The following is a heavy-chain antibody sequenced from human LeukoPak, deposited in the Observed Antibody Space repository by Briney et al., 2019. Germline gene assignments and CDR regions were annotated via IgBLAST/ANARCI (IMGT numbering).Heavy chain of an antibody. CDR3: ARDPGYGDFLNFGY. V-gene: IGHV1-18*01. D-gene: IGHD4-17*01. CDR1: GYTFTSYG. J-gene: IGHJ4*02. Sequence: GASVKVSCKASGYTFTSYGICWVRQAPGQGLEWMGWISAYNGNTNYAQKLQGRVTMTTDTSTSTAYMELRSLRSDDTAVYYCARDPGYGDFLNFGYWGQGTLVTVSS. CDR2: ISAYNGNT.